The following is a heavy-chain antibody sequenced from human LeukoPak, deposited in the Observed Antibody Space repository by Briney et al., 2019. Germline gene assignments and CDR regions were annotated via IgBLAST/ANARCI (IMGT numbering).Heavy chain of an antibody. J-gene: IGHJ4*02. CDR1: GFTFSSYW. D-gene: IGHD3-22*01. V-gene: IGHV3-7*03. Sequence: GGSLRLSCAACGFTFSSYWMSWVRQAPGKGLEWVACIHQDGKEKYYVDSVKGRFTISRDNAKNSLYLQMNSLRAEDMALYYCAKGAVLYDSSGYSYFDYWGQGTLVTVSS. CDR3: AKGAVLYDSSGYSYFDY. CDR2: IHQDGKEK.